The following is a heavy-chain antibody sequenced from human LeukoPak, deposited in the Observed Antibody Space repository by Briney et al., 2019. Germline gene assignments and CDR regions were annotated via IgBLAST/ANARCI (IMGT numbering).Heavy chain of an antibody. CDR3: ARGSYGDYVFGP. Sequence: GGSLRLSCAASGFTVSNNYMRWFRQAPGKRLEWVSLVYSTGITTYPDSVKGRFTISRDNSKNTLYLQMNSLRAEDTAVYYCARGSYGDYVFGPWGQGTLVTVSS. CDR2: VYSTGIT. V-gene: IGHV3-66*02. CDR1: GFTVSNNY. D-gene: IGHD4-17*01. J-gene: IGHJ5*02.